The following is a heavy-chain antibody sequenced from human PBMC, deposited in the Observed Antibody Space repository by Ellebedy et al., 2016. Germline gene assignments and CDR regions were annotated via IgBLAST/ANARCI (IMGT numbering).Heavy chain of an antibody. D-gene: IGHD5-12*01. Sequence: GGSLRLXXVVSGFTFSGYWMSWVRQAPGKGLEWVANINQNGSDKYYVDSVKGRFTISRDNAKNSLYLQMNSLRAEDTAVYYCATDHGKSGYAGYWGQGTLVTVSS. V-gene: IGHV3-7*04. CDR2: INQNGSDK. J-gene: IGHJ4*02. CDR3: ATDHGKSGYAGY. CDR1: GFTFSGYW.